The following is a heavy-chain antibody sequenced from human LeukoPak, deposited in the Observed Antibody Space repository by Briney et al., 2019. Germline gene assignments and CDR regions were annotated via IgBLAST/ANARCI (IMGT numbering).Heavy chain of an antibody. Sequence: SETLSLTCTVSGESVSSSYWSWILQPAGKGLQWIGRIYSTGSTYYNPSLKSRVTMSLDTSKNQFSLKVRFLTAADTAVYYCARGPYYDSSGYYSYWGQGTLVTVSS. J-gene: IGHJ4*02. V-gene: IGHV4-4*07. CDR3: ARGPYYDSSGYYSY. CDR1: GESVSSSY. CDR2: IYSTGST. D-gene: IGHD3-22*01.